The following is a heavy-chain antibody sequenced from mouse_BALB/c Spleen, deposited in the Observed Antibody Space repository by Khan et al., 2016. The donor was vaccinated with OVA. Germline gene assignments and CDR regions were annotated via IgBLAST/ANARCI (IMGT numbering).Heavy chain of an antibody. Sequence: VQLVESGPGLVKPSQTLSLTCTVTGYSITSDYAWNWIRQFPGNKLEWMGYISSSGSTNYNPAIKSRISITRKTSKNQLFLQLTYVTNEDTATYDCARDGSHYNYAMDYWGQGTSVTVSS. V-gene: IGHV3-2*02. J-gene: IGHJ4*01. D-gene: IGHD2-3*01. CDR1: GYSITSDYA. CDR2: ISSSGST. CDR3: ARDGSHYNYAMDY.